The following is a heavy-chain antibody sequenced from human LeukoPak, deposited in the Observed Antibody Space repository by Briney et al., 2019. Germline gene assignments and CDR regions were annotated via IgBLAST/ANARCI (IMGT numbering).Heavy chain of an antibody. V-gene: IGHV3-21*01. CDR3: AREDSSGWYTLDY. CDR1: GFTFSSYS. J-gene: IGHJ4*02. D-gene: IGHD6-19*01. Sequence: GGSLRLSCAASGFTFSSYSMNWVRQAPGKGLEWVSSISSSSSYIYYADSVKGRFTISRDNSKNTLYLQMNSLRAEDTAVYYCAREDSSGWYTLDYWGQGTLVTVSS. CDR2: ISSSSSYI.